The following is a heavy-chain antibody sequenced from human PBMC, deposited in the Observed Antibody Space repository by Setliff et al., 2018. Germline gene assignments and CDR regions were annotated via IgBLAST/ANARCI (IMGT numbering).Heavy chain of an antibody. D-gene: IGHD3-9*01. J-gene: IGHJ6*03. V-gene: IGHV3-72*01. CDR1: GFTFSDHY. CDR2: TRNKANSYTT. CDR3: VYFDWSINDYYYYYMDV. Sequence: GGSLRLSCAASGFTFSDHYMDWVRQAPGKGLEWVGRTRNKANSYTTEYAASVKGRFTISRDDSKNSLYLQMNSLKTEETAVYYCVYFDWSINDYYYYYMDVWGKGTTVTVSS.